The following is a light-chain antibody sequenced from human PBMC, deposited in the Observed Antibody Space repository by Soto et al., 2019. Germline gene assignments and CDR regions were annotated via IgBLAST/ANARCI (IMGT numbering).Light chain of an antibody. CDR2: DAS. CDR1: QSISSW. Sequence: DIQMTQSPSTLSASVGDRVTITCRAAQSISSWLAWYQQKAGKAPKLLIYDASSLQSGVPSRFSGSGSGTEFTLTISSPQPDDFATYYCQQYDSYSLTFGGGTKVEIK. J-gene: IGKJ4*01. CDR3: QQYDSYSLT. V-gene: IGKV1-5*01.